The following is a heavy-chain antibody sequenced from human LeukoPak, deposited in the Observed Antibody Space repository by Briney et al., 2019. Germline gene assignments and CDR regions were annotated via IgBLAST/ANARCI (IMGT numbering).Heavy chain of an antibody. Sequence: PGGSLRLSCAASAFTVSSNYMSWVRQAPGKGLEWVSAIYSGGSTYYADSVKGRFTISRDNSENTLYLQMNSLRAEDTAVYYCARGHNWNDRGAFDIWGQGTMVTVSS. CDR1: AFTVSSNY. V-gene: IGHV3-53*01. CDR2: IYSGGST. CDR3: ARGHNWNDRGAFDI. D-gene: IGHD1-1*01. J-gene: IGHJ3*02.